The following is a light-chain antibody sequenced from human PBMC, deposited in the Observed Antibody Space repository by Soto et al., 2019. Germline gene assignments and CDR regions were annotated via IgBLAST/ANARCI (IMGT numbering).Light chain of an antibody. V-gene: IGLV1-40*01. J-gene: IGLJ1*01. CDR1: SSSIGAGYD. CDR2: GNI. CDR3: QAYDSNLSGSRV. Sequence: QSALTQPPSVSGAPGQSGSVSCTGLSSSIGAGYDVHWFQHLPGTGPPLLIYGNIHRPSGVPDRFSGSKSGTSASLVITGLQAEDEADYYCQAYDSNLSGSRVFGTGSKVTV.